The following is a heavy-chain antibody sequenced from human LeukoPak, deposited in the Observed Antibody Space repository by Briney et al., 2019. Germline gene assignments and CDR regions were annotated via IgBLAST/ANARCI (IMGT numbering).Heavy chain of an antibody. CDR2: INHSGST. CDR3: ARGYVYVWGSYRYTTSFDY. CDR1: GGSFSGYY. Sequence: PSETLSLTCAVYGGSFSGYYWSWIRQPPGKGLEWIGEINHSGSTNYNPSLKSRVTISVDTSKNQFSLKLSSVTAADTAVYYCARGYVYVWGSYRYTTSFDYWGQGTLVTVSS. D-gene: IGHD3-16*02. J-gene: IGHJ4*02. V-gene: IGHV4-34*01.